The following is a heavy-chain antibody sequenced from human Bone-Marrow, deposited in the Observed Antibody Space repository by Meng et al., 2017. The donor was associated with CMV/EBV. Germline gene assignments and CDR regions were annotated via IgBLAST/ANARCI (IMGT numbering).Heavy chain of an antibody. CDR1: GFTFDDYA. J-gene: IGHJ3*02. V-gene: IGHV3-9*01. CDR3: AKEAWRGTFDI. Sequence: SLKISCVASGFTFDDYAMHWVRQAPGKGLEWVSGINWNSGNLGYADSVEGRFTISRDNAKNSLYLQMNSLRTEDTALYYCAKEAWRGTFDIWGQGTMVTASS. D-gene: IGHD3-3*01. CDR2: INWNSGNL.